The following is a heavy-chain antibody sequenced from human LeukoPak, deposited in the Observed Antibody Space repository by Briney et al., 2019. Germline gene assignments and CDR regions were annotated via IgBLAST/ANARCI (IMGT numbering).Heavy chain of an antibody. CDR2: ISAYNGNT. V-gene: IGHV1-18*01. CDR1: GYTFTSYD. J-gene: IGHJ6*03. Sequence: ASVKVSCKASGYTFTSYDISWVRQAPGQGLEWMGWISAYNGNTNYARKLQGRVTMTTDTSTSTAYMELRSLRSDDTAVYYCARSRVDCSSTSCYRDYYYMDVWGKGTTVTVSS. D-gene: IGHD2-2*01. CDR3: ARSRVDCSSTSCYRDYYYMDV.